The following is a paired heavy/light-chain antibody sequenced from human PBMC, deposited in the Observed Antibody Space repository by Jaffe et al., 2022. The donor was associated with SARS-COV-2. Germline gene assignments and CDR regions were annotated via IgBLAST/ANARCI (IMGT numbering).Heavy chain of an antibody. Sequence: QEQLVESGGGVVQPGRSLRLSCVASGFTFISYGMHWVRQAPGKGLEWVAVISYDGSNKYYVDSVEGRFTISRDNSKNTLYLQMNSLKPEDTAVYYCAKSPPRAYCGGDCYSDYYYGMDVWGQGTTVTVSS. J-gene: IGHJ6*02. CDR1: GFTFISYG. D-gene: IGHD2-21*02. V-gene: IGHV3-30*18. CDR3: AKSPPRAYCGGDCYSDYYYGMDV. CDR2: ISYDGSNK.
Light chain of an antibody. J-gene: IGLJ3*02. CDR3: AAWDDSLNGWV. Sequence: QSVLAQPPSASGTPGQRVTISCSGSSSNIGGNTVNWYQQLPGTAPRLLIYNNNQRPSGVPDRFSGSKSGTSVSLAISGLQSEDEADYYCAAWDDSLNGWVFGGGTKVTVL. V-gene: IGLV1-44*01. CDR1: SSNIGGNT. CDR2: NNN.